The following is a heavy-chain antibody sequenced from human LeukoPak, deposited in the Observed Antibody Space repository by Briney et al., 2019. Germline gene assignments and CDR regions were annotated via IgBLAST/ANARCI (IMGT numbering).Heavy chain of an antibody. Sequence: GGSLRLSCAASGFTFSSYWMSWVRQAPGKGLEWVANIKQDGSEKYYVDSVKGRFTISRDNAKNSLYLQMNSLRAEDTAVYYCAKGRTRAEDIVVVPADYWGQGTLVTVSS. CDR2: IKQDGSEK. CDR3: AKGRTRAEDIVVVPADY. CDR1: GFTFSSYW. J-gene: IGHJ4*02. D-gene: IGHD2-2*01. V-gene: IGHV3-7*03.